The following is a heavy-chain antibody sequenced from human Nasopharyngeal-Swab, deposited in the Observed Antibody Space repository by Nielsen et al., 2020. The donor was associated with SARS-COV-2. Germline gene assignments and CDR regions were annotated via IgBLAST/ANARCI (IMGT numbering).Heavy chain of an antibody. J-gene: IGHJ4*02. V-gene: IGHV1-18*01. CDR2: ISVYNGNT. CDR3: ARGVGVDDFWSGRFDY. Sequence: ASVKVSCKASGYTFTSYGISWVRQAPGQGLEWMGWISVYNGNTNYAQNLQGRVTMTTDTSTSTAYMELRSLRSGDTAVYYCARGVGVDDFWSGRFDYWGQGTLVTVSS. D-gene: IGHD3-3*01. CDR1: GYTFTSYG.